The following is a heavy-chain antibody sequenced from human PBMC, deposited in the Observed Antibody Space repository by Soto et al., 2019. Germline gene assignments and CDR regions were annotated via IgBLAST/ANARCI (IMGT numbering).Heavy chain of an antibody. J-gene: IGHJ6*02. CDR3: ARETPLLVPADSYYYYYGMDV. CDR2: IIPIFGTA. V-gene: IGHV1-69*13. CDR1: GGTFSSYA. D-gene: IGHD2-2*01. Sequence: GASVKVSCKASGGTFSSYAISWVRQAPGQGLEWMGGIIPIFGTANYAQKFQGRVTITADESTSTAYMELSSLRSEDTAVYYCARETPLLVPADSYYYYYGMDVWGQGTTVTVSS.